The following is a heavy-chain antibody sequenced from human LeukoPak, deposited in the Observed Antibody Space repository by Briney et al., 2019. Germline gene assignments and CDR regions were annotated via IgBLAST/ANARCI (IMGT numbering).Heavy chain of an antibody. CDR1: GFTFSSYW. V-gene: IGHV3-7*01. CDR2: IKQDGNEK. J-gene: IGHJ4*02. Sequence: GGSLRLSCAASGFTFSSYWTTWVRQAPGKRLGWGASIKQDGNEKYYVDSVKGRFTISRDNARNSLYLQMSSLRADDTAVYYCARDGAFRIYDYWGQGTLVTVSS. D-gene: IGHD3-3*02. CDR3: ARDGAFRIYDY.